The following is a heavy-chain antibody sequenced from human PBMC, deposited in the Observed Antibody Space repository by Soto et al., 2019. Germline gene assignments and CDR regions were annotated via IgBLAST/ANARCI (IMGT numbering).Heavy chain of an antibody. J-gene: IGHJ5*02. D-gene: IGHD2-2*01. V-gene: IGHV1-18*01. CDR2: ISLYSDGT. CDR3: ARVVPGAEAWFGP. CDR1: GYTFSNYG. Sequence: ASVKVSCKTSGYTFSNYGITWVRQAPGQPLEWLGWISLYSDGTNYAQKFQGRVSMTTDTSTTTAYMELRSLRSDDAAVYYCARVVPGAEAWFGPWGQGTLVTVSS.